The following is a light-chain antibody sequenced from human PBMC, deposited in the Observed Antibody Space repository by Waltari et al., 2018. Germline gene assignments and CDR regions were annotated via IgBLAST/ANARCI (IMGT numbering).Light chain of an antibody. CDR1: QSVSSTY. V-gene: IGKV3-20*01. CDR3: QYYGGSYS. CDR2: VAS. Sequence: EIVLTQSPGTLSLSPGERATLSCRASQSVSSTYLAWYKQKPGQAPRLLIYVASRKATGVPDRFSGSGSGPDFTLTISRLEPEDFAVYYCQYYGGSYSFGQGTKLEIK. J-gene: IGKJ2*01.